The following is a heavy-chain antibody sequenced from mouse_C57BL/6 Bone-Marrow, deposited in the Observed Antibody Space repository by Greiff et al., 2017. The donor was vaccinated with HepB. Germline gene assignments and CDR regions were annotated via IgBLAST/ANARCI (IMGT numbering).Heavy chain of an antibody. CDR2: IDPSDSYT. J-gene: IGHJ1*03. Sequence: QVQLKQPGAELVMPGASVKLSCKASGYTFTSYWMHWVKQRPGQGLEWIGEIDPSDSYTNYNQKFKGKSTLTVDKSSSTAYMQLSSLTSEDSAVYYCAYYYGSPFDVWGTGTTVTVSS. V-gene: IGHV1-69*01. CDR3: AYYYGSPFDV. D-gene: IGHD1-1*01. CDR1: GYTFTSYW.